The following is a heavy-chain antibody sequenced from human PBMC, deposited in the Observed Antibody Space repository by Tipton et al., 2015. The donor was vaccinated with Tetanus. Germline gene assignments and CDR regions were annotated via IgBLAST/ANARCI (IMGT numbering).Heavy chain of an antibody. Sequence: QVQLVQSGAELKKPGASVKVSCTASGYTFTGYYMYWVRQAPGQGLEWVGWIDPNSGDTIYAQNFQGRVPMTRDTSISTVYMELSRLRTDDTAVYYWGGDRGDYIYYGMDVWGPGTTVTVSS. D-gene: IGHD3-16*01. CDR3: GGDRGDYIYYGMDV. J-gene: IGHJ6*02. V-gene: IGHV1-2*02. CDR2: IDPNSGDT. CDR1: GYTFTGYY.